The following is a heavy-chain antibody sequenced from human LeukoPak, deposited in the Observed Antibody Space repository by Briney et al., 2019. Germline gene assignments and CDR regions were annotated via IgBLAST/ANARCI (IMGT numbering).Heavy chain of an antibody. CDR3: AREESGGYFDY. D-gene: IGHD2-8*02. J-gene: IGHJ4*02. V-gene: IGHV4-59*01. CDR2: IYYSGST. Sequence: SETLSLTCTVSGGSISTYYWSWMRQPPGRGLEWIGYIYYSGSTNHNPSLQSRVTISVDTSKNQFSLKLNSVTAADTAVYYCAREESGGYFDYWGQGTLVTVSS. CDR1: GGSISTYY.